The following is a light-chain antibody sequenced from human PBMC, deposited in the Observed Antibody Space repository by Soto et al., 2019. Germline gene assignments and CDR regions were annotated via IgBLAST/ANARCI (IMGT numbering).Light chain of an antibody. V-gene: IGKV3-15*01. CDR3: QQYDTWPLT. CDR2: DAS. J-gene: IGKJ4*01. CDR1: QSVSSN. Sequence: EIVMTQSPATLSVSPGARAPLSWRASQSVSSNLAWYQQPPGQAPRVVIYDASTRATVIPARFSGSGSGTEFTLTISSLQSEDFAVYYCQQYDTWPLTFGGGTKVDIK.